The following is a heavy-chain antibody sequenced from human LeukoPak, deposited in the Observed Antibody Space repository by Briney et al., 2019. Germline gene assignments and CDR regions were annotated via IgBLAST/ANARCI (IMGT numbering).Heavy chain of an antibody. Sequence: ASVKVSCKASGYTFTSYGFTWVRQAPGQGLEWMGWISAYNGNTNYAQKLQGRVTMTTDTSTSTAYMELRSLRSDDTAVYYCARLDSSGRYGGYYYYYMDVWGKGTTVTVSS. CDR2: ISAYNGNT. CDR1: GYTFTSYG. V-gene: IGHV1-18*01. D-gene: IGHD6-19*01. CDR3: ARLDSSGRYGGYYYYYMDV. J-gene: IGHJ6*03.